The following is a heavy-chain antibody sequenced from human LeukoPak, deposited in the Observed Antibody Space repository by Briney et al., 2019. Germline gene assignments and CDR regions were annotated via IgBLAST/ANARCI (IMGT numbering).Heavy chain of an antibody. J-gene: IGHJ4*02. Sequence: GESLKISCKASGNIFSDYRIAWVRQMPGKGLEWMGIICPGDSDARYSPSFQGQVTISADKSISTAYLQWSSLKASDTAMYYCARRYCTSTSCFHLDYWGQGTLVTASS. CDR3: ARRYCTSTSCFHLDY. V-gene: IGHV5-51*01. CDR2: ICPGDSDA. CDR1: GNIFSDYR. D-gene: IGHD2-2*01.